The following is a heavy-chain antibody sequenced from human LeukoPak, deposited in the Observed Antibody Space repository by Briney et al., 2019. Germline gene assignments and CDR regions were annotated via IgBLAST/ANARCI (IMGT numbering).Heavy chain of an antibody. CDR3: VNNWYFDY. D-gene: IGHD1-1*01. CDR1: GFTFSRHD. V-gene: IGHV3-64D*08. J-gene: IGHJ4*02. CDR2: ISSNGGDI. Sequence: PGGSLRLSCSVSGFTFSRHDMHWVRQAPGKGLEYVSAISSNGGDIYCADSVKGRFTISRDNSKNTLYLQMSSLRPEDTAVYYCVNNWYFDYWGQGTLVTVSS.